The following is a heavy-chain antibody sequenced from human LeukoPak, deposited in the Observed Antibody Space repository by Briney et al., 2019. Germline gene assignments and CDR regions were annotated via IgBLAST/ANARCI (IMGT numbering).Heavy chain of an antibody. Sequence: SETLSLTCTISGGSVSDYYWSWIRQSPGKGLEWTGYIYHTGSTSYSPSLKSRVTISADTSQNQFSLKLSSVTAADTAVYYCASRKLGNDYWGQGTLVTVSS. CDR3: ASRKLGNDY. V-gene: IGHV4-59*02. CDR1: GGSVSDYY. D-gene: IGHD7-27*01. J-gene: IGHJ4*02. CDR2: IYHTGST.